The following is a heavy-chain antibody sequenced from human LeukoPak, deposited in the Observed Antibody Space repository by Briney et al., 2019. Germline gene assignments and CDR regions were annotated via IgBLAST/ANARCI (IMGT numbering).Heavy chain of an antibody. D-gene: IGHD3-10*01. J-gene: IGHJ4*02. V-gene: IGHV3-30*04. Sequence: GGSLRLSCAASGFTFGSYVMHWVRQAPGKGLEWVTVISYDGSNKYYADSVKGRFTISRDNSKNTLYLQMNSLRAEDTAVYYCARNYGSGSYYLDYWGQGALVTVSS. CDR2: ISYDGSNK. CDR1: GFTFGSYV. CDR3: ARNYGSGSYYLDY.